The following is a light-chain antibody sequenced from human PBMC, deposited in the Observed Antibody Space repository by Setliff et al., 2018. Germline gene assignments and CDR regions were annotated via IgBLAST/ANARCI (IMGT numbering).Light chain of an antibody. CDR2: DVS. V-gene: IGLV2-14*03. J-gene: IGLJ2*01. CDR1: SSDVGGYNY. CDR3: SSYTSSSYVL. Sequence: QSALAQSASVSGSPGQSITISCTGTSSDVGGYNYVSWYQQHPGKAPKLMIYDVSNRPSGVSNRFSGSKSGNTASLTISGLQAEDEADYCCSSYTSSSYVLFGGGTKVTVL.